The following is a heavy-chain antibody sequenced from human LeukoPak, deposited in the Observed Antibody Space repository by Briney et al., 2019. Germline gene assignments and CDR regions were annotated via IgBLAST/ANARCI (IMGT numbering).Heavy chain of an antibody. CDR2: ISYDGSNK. D-gene: IGHD6-13*01. V-gene: IGHV3-30*04. CDR1: GFTFSSYA. Sequence: PGGSLRLSCAASGFTFSSYAMHWVRQAPGKGLEWVAVISYDGSNKYYADSVKGRFTISRDNSKNTLYLQMNSLRAEDTAVYYCARDGSSSSWYHYYYYYYMDVWGKGTTVTVSS. J-gene: IGHJ6*03. CDR3: ARDGSSSSWYHYYYYYYMDV.